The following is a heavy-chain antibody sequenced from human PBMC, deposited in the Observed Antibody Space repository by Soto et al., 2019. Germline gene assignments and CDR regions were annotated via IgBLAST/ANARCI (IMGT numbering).Heavy chain of an antibody. CDR1: GGSISSGGYY. Sequence: QVQLQESGPGLVKPSQTLSLTCTVSGGSISSGGYYWSWIRQHPGKGLEWIGYIYYSGSTYYNPYLKSRVTISVDTSKNQFSLKLSSVTAADTAVYYCARESDGSFAFDIWGQGTMVTVSS. CDR3: ARESDGSFAFDI. V-gene: IGHV4-31*03. CDR2: IYYSGST. D-gene: IGHD1-26*01. J-gene: IGHJ3*02.